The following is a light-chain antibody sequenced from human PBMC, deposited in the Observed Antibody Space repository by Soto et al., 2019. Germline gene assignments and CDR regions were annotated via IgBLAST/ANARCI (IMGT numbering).Light chain of an antibody. CDR2: GAS. J-gene: IGKJ2*01. V-gene: IGKV3-20*01. CDR1: QSVSSSY. CDR3: QQYGSSLYT. Sequence: EIVLTQSPGTLSLSPGERATLSCRASQSVSSSYLAWYQQKPGQAPRLLIYGASSRATGIPDRFSGSGSGTDFTLTISRLEPVDFAVYFCQQYGSSLYTFGQGTKQEIK.